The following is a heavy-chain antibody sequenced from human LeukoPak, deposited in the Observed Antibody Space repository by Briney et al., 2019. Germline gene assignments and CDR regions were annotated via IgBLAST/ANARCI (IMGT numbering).Heavy chain of an antibody. D-gene: IGHD1-14*01. CDR1: KFTFSNYG. V-gene: IGHV3-30*03. J-gene: IGHJ4*02. CDR3: ARAPYITKPFDY. Sequence: PGRSLRLSCTASKFTFSNYGMQWVRQAPGKGLEWVAVISYDGSNKYYADSVKGRFTISRDNSKNTLYLQMNSLRAEDTAVYYCARAPYITKPFDYWGQGTLVTVSS. CDR2: ISYDGSNK.